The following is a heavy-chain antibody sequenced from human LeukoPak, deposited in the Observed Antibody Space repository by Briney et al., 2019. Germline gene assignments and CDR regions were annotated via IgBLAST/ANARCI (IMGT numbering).Heavy chain of an antibody. J-gene: IGHJ4*02. Sequence: ASVKVSCKASGYTFTGYYMHWVRQAPGQGLEWMGWINPNSGGTNYAQKFQGRVTMTRDTSISTAYMELSRLRSDDTAVYYCARDQGRNTAMVGICFHWGQGTLVTVSS. V-gene: IGHV1-2*02. CDR3: ARDQGRNTAMVGICFH. CDR1: GYTFTGYY. CDR2: INPNSGGT. D-gene: IGHD5-18*01.